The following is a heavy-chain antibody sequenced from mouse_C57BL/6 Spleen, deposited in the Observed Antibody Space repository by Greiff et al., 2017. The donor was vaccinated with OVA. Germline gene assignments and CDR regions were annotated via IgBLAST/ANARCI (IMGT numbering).Heavy chain of an antibody. Sequence: EVKLQESGGDLVKPGGSLKLSCAASGFTFSSYGMSWVRQTPDKRLEWVATISSGGSYTYYPDSVKGRFTISRDNAKNTLYLQMSSLKSEDTAMYYCARRGSNWYFDVWGTGTTVTVSS. J-gene: IGHJ1*03. V-gene: IGHV5-6*02. CDR1: GFTFSSYG. CDR3: ARRGSNWYFDV. CDR2: ISSGGSYT.